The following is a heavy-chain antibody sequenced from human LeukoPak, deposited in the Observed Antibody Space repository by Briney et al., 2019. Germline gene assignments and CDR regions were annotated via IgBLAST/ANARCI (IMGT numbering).Heavy chain of an antibody. CDR1: GFTFSSYS. J-gene: IGHJ4*02. CDR3: AREAAAGTYYFDY. D-gene: IGHD6-13*01. V-gene: IGHV3-48*01. CDR2: ISSSSSSI. Sequence: GGSLRLSCAASGFTFSSYSMNWVRQAPGKGLEWVSYISSSSSSIYYADSVKGRFTISRDNAKNSLYLQMNSLRAEDTAVYYCAREAAAGTYYFDYWGQGTLVTVSS.